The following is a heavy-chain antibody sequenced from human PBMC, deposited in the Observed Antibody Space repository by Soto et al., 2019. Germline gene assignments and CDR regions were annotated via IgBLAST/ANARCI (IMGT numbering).Heavy chain of an antibody. CDR3: ARDGFQYGTNYFDF. CDR2: INIYTGAT. CDR1: GYSFSMYT. J-gene: IGHJ4*02. Sequence: QVQLVQSGAEVRKPGASVQVSCKASGYSFSMYTIHWVRQAPGRSLEYMGWINIYTGATNYSRSLQDRLTITRDTSADTAYMDLIGLRPDDTAFYYCARDGFQYGTNYFDFWGQCTLITVSS. V-gene: IGHV1-3*04. D-gene: IGHD1-1*01.